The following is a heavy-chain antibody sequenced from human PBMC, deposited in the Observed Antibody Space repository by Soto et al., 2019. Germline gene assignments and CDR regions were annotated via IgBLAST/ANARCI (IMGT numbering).Heavy chain of an antibody. D-gene: IGHD2-8*02. J-gene: IGHJ4*02. CDR1: GFTVSTYG. V-gene: IGHV3-30*03. Sequence: HPGESLRLSCAVSGFTVSTYGMHWVRQAPGKGLEWVAVISRDGGTKYYAESVKGRFTISRDNSRNTLFLEMNSLRGDDMAVYYCTGEVASGYWGQGT. CDR2: ISRDGGTK. CDR3: TGEVASGY.